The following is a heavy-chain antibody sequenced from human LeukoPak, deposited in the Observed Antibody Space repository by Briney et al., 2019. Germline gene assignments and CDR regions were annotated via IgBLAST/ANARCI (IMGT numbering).Heavy chain of an antibody. D-gene: IGHD2-2*01. CDR3: ARERKGLVVPAYSDY. CDR1: GGSFSGYY. CDR2: INHSGST. J-gene: IGHJ4*02. V-gene: IGHV4-34*01. Sequence: SETLSLTCAVYGGSFSGYYWSWIRQPPGKGLEWIGEINHSGSTNYNPSLKSRVTISVDTSKNQFSLKLSSVTAADTAVYYCARERKGLVVPAYSDYWGQGTLVTVSS.